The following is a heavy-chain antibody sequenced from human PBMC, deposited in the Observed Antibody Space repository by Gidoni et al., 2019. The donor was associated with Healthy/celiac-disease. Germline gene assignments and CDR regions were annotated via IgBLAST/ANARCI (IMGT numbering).Heavy chain of an antibody. CDR3: ARGYYDSSGYYYVDAFYI. Sequence: EVQLVESGGGLVQPGGSLRLACAASGFTFSSYWMHWVRQAPGKGLVWVSRINSDGSSTSYEDSVKGRFTISRDNAKNTLYLQMNSLRAEDTAVYYCARGYYDSSGYYYVDAFYIWGQGTMVTVSS. V-gene: IGHV3-74*01. J-gene: IGHJ3*02. CDR2: INSDGSST. CDR1: GFTFSSYW. D-gene: IGHD3-22*01.